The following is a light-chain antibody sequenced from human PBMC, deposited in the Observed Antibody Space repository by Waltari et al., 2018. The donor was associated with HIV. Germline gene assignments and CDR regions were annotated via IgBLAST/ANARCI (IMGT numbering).Light chain of an antibody. CDR1: VGINNY. Sequence: DSQLTQSPSYLSSSVGDRVPVTCLASVGINNYLAWYQQKPGTAPKLLVYAASTVQNGVPSSFSGRGSGTEFTLTIDSLQPEDFATYYCQQLGTFGPGTTVDIK. J-gene: IGKJ3*01. V-gene: IGKV1-9*01. CDR3: QQLGT. CDR2: AAS.